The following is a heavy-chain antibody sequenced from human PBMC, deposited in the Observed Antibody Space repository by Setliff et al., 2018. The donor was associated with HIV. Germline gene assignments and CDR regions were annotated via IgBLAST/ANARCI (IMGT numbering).Heavy chain of an antibody. D-gene: IGHD3-22*01. CDR2: INPSGGQR. V-gene: IGHV1-46*01. J-gene: IGHJ3*02. Sequence: ASVKVSCKASGYTFTNYFVHWVRQAPGQGLEWMGMINPSGGQRSFAQKFQGRITVATATSISTAYMELSRLRSDDTAVYYCAGDGYYDSSGYSAFDIWGQGTMVTVS. CDR1: GYTFTNYF. CDR3: AGDGYYDSSGYSAFDI.